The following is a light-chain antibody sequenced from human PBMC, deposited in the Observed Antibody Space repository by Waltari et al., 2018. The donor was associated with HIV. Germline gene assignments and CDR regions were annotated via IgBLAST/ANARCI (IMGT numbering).Light chain of an antibody. Sequence: SYELTQPPSVSVSPGQTSTITCSGDRLGNQYVSWYQQKPGQAPVLVIYDDTRRPSGIPERFSGSRSGDTATLTISGTQSMDEADFYCQTWDSNSGVFGGGTKLTVL. CDR1: RLGNQY. J-gene: IGLJ2*01. CDR3: QTWDSNSGV. V-gene: IGLV3-1*01. CDR2: DDT.